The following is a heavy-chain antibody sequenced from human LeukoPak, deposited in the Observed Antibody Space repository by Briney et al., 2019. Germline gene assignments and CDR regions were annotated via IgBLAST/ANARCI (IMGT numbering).Heavy chain of an antibody. CDR1: GYTFTGYY. D-gene: IGHD4-17*01. V-gene: IGHV1-2*06. J-gene: IGHJ5*02. Sequence: ASVEVSCKASGYTFTGYYMHWVRQAPGQGLEWMGRINPNSGGTNYAQKFQGRVTMTRDTSISTAYMELSRLRSDDTAVYYCARPDYGNNWFDPWGQGTLVTVSS. CDR2: INPNSGGT. CDR3: ARPDYGNNWFDP.